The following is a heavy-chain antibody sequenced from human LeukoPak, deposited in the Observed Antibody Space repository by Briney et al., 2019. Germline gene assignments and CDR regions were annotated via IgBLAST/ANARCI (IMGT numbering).Heavy chain of an antibody. Sequence: ASVEVSCKASGYTFTSYAMHWVRQAPGQRLEWMGWINAGNGNTKYSQKFQGRVTITRDTSASTAYMELSSLRSEDTAVYYCARTRGRYFDWSHYIAPSDYWGQGTLVTVSS. CDR1: GYTFTSYA. CDR2: INAGNGNT. V-gene: IGHV1-3*01. J-gene: IGHJ4*02. D-gene: IGHD3-9*01. CDR3: ARTRGRYFDWSHYIAPSDY.